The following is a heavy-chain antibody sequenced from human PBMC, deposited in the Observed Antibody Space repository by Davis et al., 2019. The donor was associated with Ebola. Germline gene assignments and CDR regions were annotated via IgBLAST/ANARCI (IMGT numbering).Heavy chain of an antibody. V-gene: IGHV3-30*02. J-gene: IGHJ4*02. CDR1: GFTFSSYS. CDR2: IRYDGSNK. Sequence: GESLKISCAASGFTFSSYSMNWVRQAPGKGLEWVAFIRYDGSNKYYADSVKGRFTISRDNSKNTLYLQMNSLRAEDTAVYYCAKKTPPDYWGQGTLVTVSS. CDR3: AKKTPPDY.